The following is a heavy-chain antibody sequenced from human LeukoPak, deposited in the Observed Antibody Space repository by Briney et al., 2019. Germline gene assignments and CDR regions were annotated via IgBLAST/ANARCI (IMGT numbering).Heavy chain of an antibody. J-gene: IGHJ4*02. CDR1: GFTFSDHY. Sequence: GESLRLSCAASGFTFSDHYMDWVRQAPGKGLEWVGRIRNKANSYTTEYAASVKGRFTISRDDSKNSLYLQMNSLKTEDTAVYYCARACTGNDNWGQGTLVTVSS. D-gene: IGHD1-14*01. CDR2: IRNKANSYTT. CDR3: ARACTGNDN. V-gene: IGHV3-72*01.